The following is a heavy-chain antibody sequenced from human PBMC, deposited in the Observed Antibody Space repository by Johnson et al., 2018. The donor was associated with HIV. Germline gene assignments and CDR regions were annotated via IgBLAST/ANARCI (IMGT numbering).Heavy chain of an antibody. Sequence: QLVESEGGLVQPGRSLRLSCAASGFTFDDYAMHWVRQAPGKGLEWVSGISWNSGSIGYVDSVKGRFTISRDNAKNSLYLQMNSLRAEDTAVYYCAREALDAFDIWGQGTMVTVSS. J-gene: IGHJ3*02. V-gene: IGHV3-9*01. CDR2: ISWNSGSI. CDR1: GFTFDDYA. CDR3: AREALDAFDI.